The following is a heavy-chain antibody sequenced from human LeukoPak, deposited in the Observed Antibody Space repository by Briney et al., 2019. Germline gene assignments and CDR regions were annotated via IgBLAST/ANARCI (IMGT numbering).Heavy chain of an antibody. V-gene: IGHV5-51*01. CDR2: IYPGDSDT. CDR3: ARQGASQYNWFDP. J-gene: IGHJ5*02. CDR1: GYSFTSYW. Sequence: GESLKISCKGSGYSFTSYWIGWVRQMPGKGLEWMGIIYPGDSDTRYSPSFQGQVTISADKSISAAYLQWSSLKASDTAMYYCARQGASQYNWFDPWGQGTLVTVSS. D-gene: IGHD4/OR15-4a*01.